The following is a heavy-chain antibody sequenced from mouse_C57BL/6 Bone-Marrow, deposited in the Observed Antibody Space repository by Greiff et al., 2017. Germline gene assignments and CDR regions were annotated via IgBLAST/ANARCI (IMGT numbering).Heavy chain of an antibody. CDR2: FDPENGDT. V-gene: IGHV14-4*01. D-gene: IGHD1-1*01. CDR1: GFNIKDDY. Sequence: EVQLQQSGAELVRPGASVTLSCTASGFNIKDDYMHWVKQRPEQGLEWIGWFDPENGDTEYASKVQGKATITAATSSNTAYLQLSRLTAEDTAVYYCTTFMGRGWFAYWGQGTLVTVSA. CDR3: TTFMGRGWFAY. J-gene: IGHJ3*01.